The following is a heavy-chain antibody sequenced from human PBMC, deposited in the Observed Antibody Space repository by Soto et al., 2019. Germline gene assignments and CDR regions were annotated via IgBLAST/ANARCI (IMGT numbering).Heavy chain of an antibody. CDR1: GFTFSGSS. CDR2: IRSKVNSYAT. CDR3: TRRGTDRWDSGIGY. J-gene: IGHJ4*02. V-gene: IGHV3-73*02. Sequence: EVQLVESGGGLVQSGGSLKLSCAASGFTFSGSSMHWVRQASGKGLEWVGRIRSKVNSYATAYAASVESRFIISRDDSKDTTYLQMNSLKTEDTAVYYCTRRGTDRWDSGIGYWGQGTLVTVSS. D-gene: IGHD1-26*01.